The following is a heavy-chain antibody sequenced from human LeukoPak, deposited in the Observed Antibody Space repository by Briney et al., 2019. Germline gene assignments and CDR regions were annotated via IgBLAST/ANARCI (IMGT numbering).Heavy chain of an antibody. V-gene: IGHV3-53*01. CDR3: ERVSMSQY. CDR2: IYSGDRT. D-gene: IGHD5/OR15-5a*01. J-gene: IGHJ4*02. CDR1: GFSVSGNY. Sequence: PGGSLRLSCAASGFSVSGNYMSWVRQAPGKGLEWVSVIYSGDRTYYADSVKGRFTISRDSSKNTLYLQMNNLRVEDTAVYYCERVSMSQYWGQGTLVTVSS.